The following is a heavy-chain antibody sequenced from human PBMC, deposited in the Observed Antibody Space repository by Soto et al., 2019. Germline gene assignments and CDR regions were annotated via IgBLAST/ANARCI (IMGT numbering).Heavy chain of an antibody. D-gene: IGHD6-19*01. CDR3: ASIAVAGKKQFDY. CDR1: GGTFSSYA. Sequence: ASVKVSCKASGGTFSSYAISWVRQAPGQGLEWMGGIIPIFGTANYAQKFQGRVTITADESTSTAYMELSSLRSEDTAVYYCASIAVAGKKQFDYWGQGTLVNVSS. V-gene: IGHV1-69*13. CDR2: IIPIFGTA. J-gene: IGHJ4*02.